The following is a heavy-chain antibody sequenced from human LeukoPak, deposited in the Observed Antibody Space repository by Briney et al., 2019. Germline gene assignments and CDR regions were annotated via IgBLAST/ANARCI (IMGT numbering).Heavy chain of an antibody. Sequence: ASVKVSCKASGYTFTSYGISWVRQAPGQGLEWMGWISVYNGNTNYAQKLQGRVTMTTDTSTSTAYMELRSLRSEDTAVYYCARGWLAETTVVTPYNYWGQGTLVTVSS. D-gene: IGHD4-23*01. CDR3: ARGWLAETTVVTPYNY. J-gene: IGHJ4*02. CDR1: GYTFTSYG. V-gene: IGHV1-18*01. CDR2: ISVYNGNT.